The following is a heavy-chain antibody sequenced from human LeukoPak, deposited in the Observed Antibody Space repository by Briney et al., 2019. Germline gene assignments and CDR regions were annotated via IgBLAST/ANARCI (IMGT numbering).Heavy chain of an antibody. Sequence: PGGSLRLSCAASGLTFSSYAMSWVRQAPGKGLEWVSAISGSGGSTYYADSVKGRFTISRDNSKNTLYLQMNSLRAEDTAVYYCAKGGLRQQLVWARIYYFDYWGQGTLVTVSS. J-gene: IGHJ4*02. CDR2: ISGSGGST. CDR1: GLTFSSYA. D-gene: IGHD6-13*01. V-gene: IGHV3-23*01. CDR3: AKGGLRQQLVWARIYYFDY.